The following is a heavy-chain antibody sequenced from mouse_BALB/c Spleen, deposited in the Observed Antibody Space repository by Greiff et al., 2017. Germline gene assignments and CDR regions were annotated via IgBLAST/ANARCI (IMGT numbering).Heavy chain of an antibody. CDR3: ARGEITTVVARYWYFDV. CDR1: GFTFSSYA. D-gene: IGHD1-1*01. V-gene: IGHV5-6-5*01. CDR2: ISSGGST. J-gene: IGHJ1*01. Sequence: DVMLVESGGGLVKPGGSLKLSCAASGFTFSSYAMSWVRQTPEKRLEWVASISSGGSTYYPDSVKGRFTISRDNARNILYLQMSSLRSEDTAMYYCARGEITTVVARYWYFDVWGAGTTVTVSS.